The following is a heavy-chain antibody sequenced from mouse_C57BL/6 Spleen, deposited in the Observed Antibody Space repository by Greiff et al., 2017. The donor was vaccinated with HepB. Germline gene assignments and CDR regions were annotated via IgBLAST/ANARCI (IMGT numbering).Heavy chain of an antibody. V-gene: IGHV1-5*01. CDR1: GYTFTSYW. D-gene: IGHD1-1*01. Sequence: VQLQQSGTVLVRPGASVKMSCKTSGYTFTSYWMHWVNQRPGQGLEWIGAIYPGNSDTSYNQKFKGKAKLTAVTSASTAYLELSSLTNEDSAVYYCTRSRDYGSSWYFDVWGTGTTVTVSS. J-gene: IGHJ1*03. CDR2: IYPGNSDT. CDR3: TRSRDYGSSWYFDV.